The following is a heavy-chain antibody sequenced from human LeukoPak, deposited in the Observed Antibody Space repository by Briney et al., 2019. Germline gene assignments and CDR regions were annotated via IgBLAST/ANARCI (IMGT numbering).Heavy chain of an antibody. J-gene: IGHJ4*02. D-gene: IGHD6-13*01. CDR1: GFTFSSYS. V-gene: IGHV3-21*01. CDR3: ARFIAAPYYFDY. CDR2: ISSSSSYI. Sequence: GGSLRLSCAASGFTFSSYSMNWVRQAPGKGLEWVSSISSSSSYIYYADSVKGRFTISRDNAKNSLYLQMNSLRAEDTAVYYCARFIAAPYYFDYWGRGTLVTVSS.